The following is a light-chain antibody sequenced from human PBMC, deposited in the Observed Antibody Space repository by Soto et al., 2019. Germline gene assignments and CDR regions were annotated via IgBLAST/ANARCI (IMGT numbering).Light chain of an antibody. CDR2: GAS. V-gene: IGKV3-15*01. CDR3: QEYNNWHPIT. CDR1: QSISSK. J-gene: IGKJ4*01. Sequence: EIVMTQSPATLSVSPGERATLSCRASQSISSKLAWYQQKPGQAPRLLIYGASTRATGIPVRFSGSGSGTEFTLTITSLQSEDFAVYYCQEYNNWHPITFGRGIKV.